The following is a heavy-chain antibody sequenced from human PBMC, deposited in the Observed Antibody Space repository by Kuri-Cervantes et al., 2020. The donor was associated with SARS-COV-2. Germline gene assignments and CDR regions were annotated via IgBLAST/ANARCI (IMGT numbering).Heavy chain of an antibody. V-gene: IGHV3-48*01. J-gene: IGHJ4*02. CDR2: ISSSSSTI. D-gene: IGHD6-19*01. CDR3: TMESSGWYLDYFDY. CDR1: GFTFSDSG. Sequence: GESLKISCAASGFTFSDSGMSWVRQAPGKGLEWVSYISSSSSTIYYADSVKGRFTISRDNGKNSLGLQMNSLKTEDTAVYYCTMESSGWYLDYFDYWGQGTLVTVSS.